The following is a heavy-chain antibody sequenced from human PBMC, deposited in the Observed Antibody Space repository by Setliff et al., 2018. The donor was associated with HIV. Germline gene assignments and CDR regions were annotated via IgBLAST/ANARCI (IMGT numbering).Heavy chain of an antibody. D-gene: IGHD2-15*01. V-gene: IGHV5-51*01. CDR2: IWPSDSDT. CDR3: ARPRSSGSIDAFDI. CDR1: GYSFTNYW. Sequence: PGESLKISCHHSGYSFTNYWVGWVRQLPGKGLEWMGLIWPSDSDTIYSPSFQGQVSLSADKSTSTVYLQWSSLKAPDTAMYYCARPRSSGSIDAFDIWGQGTMVTVSS. J-gene: IGHJ3*02.